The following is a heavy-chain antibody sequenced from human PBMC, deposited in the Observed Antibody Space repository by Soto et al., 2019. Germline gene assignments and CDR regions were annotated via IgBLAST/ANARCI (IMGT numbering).Heavy chain of an antibody. Sequence: GGSLRLSCSASGFTFSSYSMHWVRQAPGKGLEYVSAINNNGGNTYYADSVKGRFTISRDNSKNTLYLQMSSLRAEDTAVYYCMKQDDYGSDPLDYWGQGTLVTVSS. J-gene: IGHJ4*02. CDR1: GFTFSSYS. CDR2: INNNGGNT. V-gene: IGHV3-64D*06. D-gene: IGHD4-17*01. CDR3: MKQDDYGSDPLDY.